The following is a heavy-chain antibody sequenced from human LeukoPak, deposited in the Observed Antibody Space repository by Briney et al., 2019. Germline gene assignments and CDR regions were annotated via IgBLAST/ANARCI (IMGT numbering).Heavy chain of an antibody. V-gene: IGHV3-23*01. Sequence: GGSLRLSCAASGFTFSSYWMLWVRQPPGKGLEWVSSIFPSGGEIHYADSVRGRFTISRDNSKSILSLQMNSPRAEDTAIYYCATYRQVLLPFESWGQGTLVTVSS. CDR1: GFTFSSYW. D-gene: IGHD5-18*01. J-gene: IGHJ4*02. CDR2: IFPSGGEI. CDR3: ATYRQVLLPFES.